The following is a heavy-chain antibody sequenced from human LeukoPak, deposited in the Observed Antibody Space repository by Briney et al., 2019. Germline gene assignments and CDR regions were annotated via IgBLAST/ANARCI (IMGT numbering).Heavy chain of an antibody. J-gene: IGHJ6*03. V-gene: IGHV3-64*02. D-gene: IGHD3-10*01. CDR1: GFIFRNYA. CDR2: ISSNGRTT. Sequence: GGSLRLTCAASGFIFRNYALHWVRQAPGKGLEYISAISSNGRTTYYAESVRGRFTISRDDSKNTLYLQMGSLRAEDMAVYYCARRFGELLNYMEVWGTGTTVTVSS. CDR3: ARRFGELLNYMEV.